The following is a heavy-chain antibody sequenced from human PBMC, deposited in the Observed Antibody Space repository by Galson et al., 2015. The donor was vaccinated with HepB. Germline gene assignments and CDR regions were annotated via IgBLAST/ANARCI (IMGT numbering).Heavy chain of an antibody. D-gene: IGHD2-2*01. V-gene: IGHV1-46*04. CDR2: INPSGGST. Sequence: SVKVSCKASGYTFTSYYMHWVRQAPGQGLEWMGIINPSGGSTSYAQKLQGRVTMTRDTSAGTAYMELRSLRSDDTAVYYCARSYCSSTRCPYDAFDIWGQGTMVTVSS. CDR1: GYTFTSYY. CDR3: ARSYCSSTRCPYDAFDI. J-gene: IGHJ3*02.